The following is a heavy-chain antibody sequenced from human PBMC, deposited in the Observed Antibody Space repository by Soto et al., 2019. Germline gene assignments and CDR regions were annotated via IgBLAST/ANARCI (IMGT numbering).Heavy chain of an antibody. Sequence: QVQVVESGGGVVQPGRSLRLSCTGSGFTFSSYAIHWVRQAPGKGLEWVASISYDGTNEYYADSVKGRFSISRDTSTNTVHLKIARLRADDTAVYHCARERDYSGPGNHPSFDPWGQGTLVTVSS. CDR1: GFTFSSYA. CDR2: ISYDGTNE. D-gene: IGHD3-10*01. J-gene: IGHJ5*02. V-gene: IGHV3-30-3*01. CDR3: ARERDYSGPGNHPSFDP.